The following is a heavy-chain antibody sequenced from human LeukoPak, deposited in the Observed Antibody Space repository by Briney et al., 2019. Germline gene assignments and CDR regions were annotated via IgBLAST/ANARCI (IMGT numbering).Heavy chain of an antibody. CDR2: SYSSGSR. V-gene: IGHV3-53*01. J-gene: IGHJ4*02. Sequence: GGSLRLSCAASGFTVSTDHMSWVRQAPGKGLEWVAVSYSSGSRHYAESVKGRFTISRDNSKNTLDLQMNSLRAEDTALYYCARVWELSFDHWGQGTLATVSS. CDR1: GFTVSTDH. D-gene: IGHD1-26*01. CDR3: ARVWELSFDH.